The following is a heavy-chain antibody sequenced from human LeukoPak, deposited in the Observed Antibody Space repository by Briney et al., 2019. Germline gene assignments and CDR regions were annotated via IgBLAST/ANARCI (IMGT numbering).Heavy chain of an antibody. CDR1: GGSISSLY. Sequence: SETLSLTCTVSGGSISSLYWSWIRQPPGKGLEWVGSVYCSGSTSYNPSLESPVAISLDTSNNQFSLRLSSVTAADTAVYYCARWRYSSSSGSFDTWGQGTLVTVSS. CDR2: VYCSGST. CDR3: ARWRYSSSSGSFDT. D-gene: IGHD6-6*01. J-gene: IGHJ5*02. V-gene: IGHV4-59*08.